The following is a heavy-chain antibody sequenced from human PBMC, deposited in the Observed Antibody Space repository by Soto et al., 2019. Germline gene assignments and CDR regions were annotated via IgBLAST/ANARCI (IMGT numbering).Heavy chain of an antibody. V-gene: IGHV1-2*02. D-gene: IGHD2-15*01. Sequence: ASVKVSCKASGYILTAYSIHWVRQAPGQGLECLGWINPNSGDTIYAQKFQDRVTMTCDTSVSTAYLELSSLSSDDTALYYCAREASTVVSLDYWGQGTLVTVSS. J-gene: IGHJ4*02. CDR3: AREASTVVSLDY. CDR2: INPNSGDT. CDR1: GYILTAYS.